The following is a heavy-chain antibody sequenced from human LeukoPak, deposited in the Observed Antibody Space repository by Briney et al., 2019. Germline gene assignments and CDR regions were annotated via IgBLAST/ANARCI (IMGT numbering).Heavy chain of an antibody. J-gene: IGHJ4*02. V-gene: IGHV3-23*01. CDR3: AGRPTGYSSGYIH. Sequence: GGSLRLSCAASGFTFSSFWMSWVRQAPEKGLDWVSVISGSAHKIRYADSVKGRFTISRDNSENIVYLQMNNLRVEDTAVYYCAGRPTGYSSGYIHWGQGTLVTVSS. CDR2: ISGSAHKI. D-gene: IGHD5-18*01. CDR1: GFTFSSFW.